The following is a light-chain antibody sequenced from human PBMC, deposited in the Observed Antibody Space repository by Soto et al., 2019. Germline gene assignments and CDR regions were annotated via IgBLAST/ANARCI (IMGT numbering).Light chain of an antibody. CDR1: QSVSSN. J-gene: IGKJ2*01. CDR2: SAS. Sequence: EIAMTQSPATLSVSPGERATLSCRASQSVSSNLAWYQQRPGQAPRLLIYSASTRATGIPARFSGSGSGTDYTLTISSLQSEDFAVYYCQQYNNWPPAYTFGQGTKLEIK. V-gene: IGKV3-15*01. CDR3: QQYNNWPPAYT.